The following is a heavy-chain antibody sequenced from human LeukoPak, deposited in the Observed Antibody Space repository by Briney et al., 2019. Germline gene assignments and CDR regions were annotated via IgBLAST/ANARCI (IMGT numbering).Heavy chain of an antibody. CDR3: ARGRKRITIFGVVTAEAFDI. D-gene: IGHD3-3*01. J-gene: IGHJ3*02. V-gene: IGHV1-8*03. CDR2: MNPNSGNT. Sequence: ASVKVSCKASGYTFTSYDINWVRQATGQGLEWMGWMNPNSGNTGYAQKFQGRVTITRNTSISTAYMELSSLRSEDTAVYYCARGRKRITIFGVVTAEAFDIWGQGTMVTVSS. CDR1: GYTFTSYD.